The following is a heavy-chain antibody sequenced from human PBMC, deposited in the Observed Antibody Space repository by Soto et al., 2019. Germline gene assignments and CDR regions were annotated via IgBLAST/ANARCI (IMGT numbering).Heavy chain of an antibody. CDR3: VRDRLRGYDNSGFYS. CDR1: GYRCRYYC. J-gene: IGHJ5*02. CDR2: SNPYNGHK. D-gene: IGHD3-22*01. V-gene: IGHV1-18*01. Sequence: SSLRASCRAFGYRCRYYCINWVRQAPGQGLEWMGWSNPYNGHKNYAQKFADRLTMTTDTSTATVSMELRNLKSDDTAVYYCVRDRLRGYDNSGFYSWGQGTLVTVSS.